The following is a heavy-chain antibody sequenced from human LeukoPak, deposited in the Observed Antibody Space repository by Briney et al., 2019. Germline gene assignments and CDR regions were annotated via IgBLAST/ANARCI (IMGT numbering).Heavy chain of an antibody. CDR3: ARDRYDYVWGSYRYTALSDY. D-gene: IGHD3-16*02. CDR1: GFTLSSYS. CDR2: ISSSSSYI. Sequence: PGGSLRLSCAASGFTLSSYSMNWVRQAPGKGLEWVSSISSSSSYIYYADSVKGRFTISRDNAKNSLYLQMNSLRAEDTAVYYCARDRYDYVWGSYRYTALSDYWGQGTLVTVSS. J-gene: IGHJ4*02. V-gene: IGHV3-21*01.